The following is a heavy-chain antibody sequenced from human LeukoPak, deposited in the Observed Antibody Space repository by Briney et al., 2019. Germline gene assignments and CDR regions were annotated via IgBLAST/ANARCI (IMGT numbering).Heavy chain of an antibody. J-gene: IGHJ4*02. CDR1: GVSFCTYT. Sequence: GGALRLSCATSGVSFCTYTMSWGRQAPGKGLEYVSVISSNGGSTYYANSVTGRFTISRDNSKTTLYLQMGGLRAEDMAVYYCARGGMATWRYFDYWGQGTLVTVSS. CDR3: ARGGMATWRYFDY. D-gene: IGHD5-24*01. V-gene: IGHV3-64*01. CDR2: ISSNGGST.